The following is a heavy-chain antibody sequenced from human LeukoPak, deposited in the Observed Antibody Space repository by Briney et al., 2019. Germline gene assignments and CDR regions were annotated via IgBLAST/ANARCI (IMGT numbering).Heavy chain of an antibody. Sequence: SETLSLTCTVSGSSISSWYWSWIRQPPGKGLEWIGYIYDSGNTNYDPSLRTRVTISADTSKNQLSLNLTSVTAADTAVYYCARETKLMGYSSGLGFNYWGQGTLVTVSS. D-gene: IGHD6-19*01. CDR2: IYDSGNT. J-gene: IGHJ4*02. CDR3: ARETKLMGYSSGLGFNY. V-gene: IGHV4-59*01. CDR1: GSSISSWY.